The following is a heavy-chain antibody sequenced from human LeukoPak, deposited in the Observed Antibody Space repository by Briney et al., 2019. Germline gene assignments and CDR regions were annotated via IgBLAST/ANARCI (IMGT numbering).Heavy chain of an antibody. D-gene: IGHD4-17*01. CDR2: MNPNSGNT. Sequence: ASVKVSCKASGYTFTSYDINWVRQATGQGLEWMGWMNPNSGNTGYAQKFQGRVTMTRNTSISTAYMELSSLRSEDTAVYYCAAGPTTVTTNYYYMDVWGKGTTVTVSS. CDR3: AAGPTTVTTNYYYMDV. V-gene: IGHV1-8*01. CDR1: GYTFTSYD. J-gene: IGHJ6*03.